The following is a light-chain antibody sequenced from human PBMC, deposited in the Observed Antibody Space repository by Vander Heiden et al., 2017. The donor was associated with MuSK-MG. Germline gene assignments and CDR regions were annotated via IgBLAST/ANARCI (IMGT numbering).Light chain of an antibody. CDR1: Q. V-gene: IGKV1-39*01. Sequence: DIQMTQSPSSLSASVGDRVTITCRASQKAGKAPKLLVYSASTLHSGVPSRFRPSRSGTDFTLTISILQPEHFASYSCLQTYASPSTFGQWTSLEL. CDR2: SAS. CDR3: LQTYASPST. J-gene: IGKJ2*01.